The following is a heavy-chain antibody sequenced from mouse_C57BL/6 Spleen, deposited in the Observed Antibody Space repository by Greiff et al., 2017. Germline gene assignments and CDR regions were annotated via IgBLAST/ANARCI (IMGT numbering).Heavy chain of an antibody. Sequence: EVQLVESGGDLVKPAGSLTLSCAASGFTFSSYGLSWFRRPSAKKLVWYATVRSGDSYTYYPDNVKGRFTISRDNSKNTLYLQMSSLKSEDTAKYNGARQETAQGTGAMDYWGQGTSVTVSS. V-gene: IGHV5-6*01. D-gene: IGHD3-2*02. CDR1: GFTFSSYG. CDR2: VRSGDSYT. J-gene: IGHJ4*01. CDR3: ARQETAQGTGAMDY.